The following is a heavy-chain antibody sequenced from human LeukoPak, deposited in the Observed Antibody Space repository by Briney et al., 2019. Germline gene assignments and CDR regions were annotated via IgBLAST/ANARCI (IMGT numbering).Heavy chain of an antibody. CDR2: ISRTGNSI. J-gene: IGHJ4*02. D-gene: IGHD6-13*01. Sequence: GGSLRLSCAASGFTVSKNYMNWVRLAPGKGLEWISYISRTGNSIYYADSVKGRFTISRDSAKNSLYLQMNSLRAEDTAVYYCARGPYSSNWYVDYWGQGTLVTVAS. V-gene: IGHV3-48*03. CDR1: GFTVSKNY. CDR3: ARGPYSSNWYVDY.